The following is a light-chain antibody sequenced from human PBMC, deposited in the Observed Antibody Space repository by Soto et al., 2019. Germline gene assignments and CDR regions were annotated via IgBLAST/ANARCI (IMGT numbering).Light chain of an antibody. J-gene: IGKJ4*01. V-gene: IGKV1-17*03. CDR1: QDINNH. CDR2: AVS. CDR3: LQHENFPLT. Sequence: DIQMTQSPSAMSASVGDRVTITCRAGQDINNHLAWFQQKPGKVPKRLIYAVSTIQSGVPSRFSGSGSGTEFTLTISSLEPEDFATYYCLQHENFPLTFGGGTKVDIK.